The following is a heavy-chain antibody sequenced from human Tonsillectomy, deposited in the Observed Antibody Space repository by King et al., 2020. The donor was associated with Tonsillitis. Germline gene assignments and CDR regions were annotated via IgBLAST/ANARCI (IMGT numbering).Heavy chain of an antibody. D-gene: IGHD3-22*01. Sequence: VQLQESGGGLVKPGGSLRLSCTASGFTFSSYSMNWVRQAPGKGLEWVSSISSSSSYIYYADSVKGRFTISRDTAKNSLYLQMNSLRAEDTAVYYCARDLGDYYDSSGYYYPGYWGQGTLVTVSS. CDR3: ARDLGDYYDSSGYYYPGY. CDR1: GFTFSSYS. V-gene: IGHV3-21*01. J-gene: IGHJ4*02. CDR2: ISSSSSYI.